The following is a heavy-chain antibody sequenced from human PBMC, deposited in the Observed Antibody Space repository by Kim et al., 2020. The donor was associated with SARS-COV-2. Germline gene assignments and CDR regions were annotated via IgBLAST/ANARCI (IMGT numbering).Heavy chain of an antibody. Sequence: LKSRVTISVDTSKNQFSLKLSSVTAADTAVYYWARDVGFSGWYHNWFDPWGQGTLVTVSS. V-gene: IGHV4-59*01. D-gene: IGHD6-19*01. CDR3: ARDVGFSGWYHNWFDP. J-gene: IGHJ5*02.